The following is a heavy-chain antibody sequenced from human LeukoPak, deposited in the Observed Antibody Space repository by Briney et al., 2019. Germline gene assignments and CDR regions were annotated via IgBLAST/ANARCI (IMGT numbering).Heavy chain of an antibody. V-gene: IGHV4-34*01. CDR1: GGSFSGYY. D-gene: IGHD3-22*01. Sequence: SETLSLTCAVYGGSFSGYYWSWIRQPPGKGLEWIGEINHSGSTNYNPSLKSRVTISVDTSKNQFSLKLSSVTAAGTAVYYCARKAYYYDSSGYHDAFDIWGQGTMVTVSS. CDR3: ARKAYYYDSSGYHDAFDI. J-gene: IGHJ3*02. CDR2: INHSGST.